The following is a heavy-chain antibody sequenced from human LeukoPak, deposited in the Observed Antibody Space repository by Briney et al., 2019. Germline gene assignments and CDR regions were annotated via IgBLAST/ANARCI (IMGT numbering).Heavy chain of an antibody. CDR3: ARAGTDDFWSGYGARRVGWFDP. CDR2: SDYSGST. CDR1: GGSISSYY. V-gene: IGHV4-59*01. Sequence: PSETLSLTCTVSGGSISSYYWSWIRQPPGKGLEWIGYSDYSGSTNYNPSLKSRVTISVDTSKNQFTLKLSSVTAADTAVYYCARAGTDDFWSGYGARRVGWFDPWSQGTPVTVSS. J-gene: IGHJ5*02. D-gene: IGHD3-3*01.